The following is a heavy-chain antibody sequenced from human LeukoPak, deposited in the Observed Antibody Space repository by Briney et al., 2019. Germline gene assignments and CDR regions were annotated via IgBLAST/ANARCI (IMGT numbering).Heavy chain of an antibody. D-gene: IGHD2-15*01. V-gene: IGHV3-30*02. Sequence: PGGSLRLSCAASGFTFNNYGMHWVRQAPGKGLEWVAFIRYDGSNKYYADSVKGRFTISRDNSEDTLYLQMNSLRAEDTAVYYCARESYCSIGTCVRQKGAFDYWGQGTLVTVSS. J-gene: IGHJ4*02. CDR2: IRYDGSNK. CDR3: ARESYCSIGTCVRQKGAFDY. CDR1: GFTFNNYG.